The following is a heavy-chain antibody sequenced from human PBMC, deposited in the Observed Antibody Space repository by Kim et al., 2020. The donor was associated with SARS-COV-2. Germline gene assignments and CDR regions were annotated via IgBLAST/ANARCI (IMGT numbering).Heavy chain of an antibody. CDR3: ARIRRRGYEFDY. V-gene: IGHV2-70*01. D-gene: IGHD5-12*01. Sequence: YNHTSLKTRLTISKDTSKNQVVLTMTNMDPVDTATYYCARIRRRGYEFDYWGQGTLVTVSS. J-gene: IGHJ4*02.